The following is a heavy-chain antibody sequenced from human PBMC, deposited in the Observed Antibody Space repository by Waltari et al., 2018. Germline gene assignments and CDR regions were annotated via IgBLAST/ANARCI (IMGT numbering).Heavy chain of an antibody. Sequence: QLQLQESGPGLVKPSETLSLTCTVSGGSISSSSYYWGWIRQPPGKGLEWIGSIYYSWSTYYNPSLKSRVTISVDTSKNQFSLKLSSVTAADTAVYYCASHTYYDSSGYVDYWGQGTLVTVSS. D-gene: IGHD3-22*01. CDR3: ASHTYYDSSGYVDY. J-gene: IGHJ4*02. CDR2: IYYSWST. V-gene: IGHV4-39*01. CDR1: GGSISSSSYY.